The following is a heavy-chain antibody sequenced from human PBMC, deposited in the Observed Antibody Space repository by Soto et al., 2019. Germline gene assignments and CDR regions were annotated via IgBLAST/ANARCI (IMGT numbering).Heavy chain of an antibody. CDR2: IHVGTSDI. J-gene: IGHJ4*02. Sequence: PGESLKISCKGSGYSFTSYWISWVRQMPGKGLEWMGIIHVGTSDIRYSPPFKGQVTISADKSIRTAYLQWSSLKASDTAMYYCALVVDGLFYSDYWGQGTPVTVSS. CDR1: GYSFTSYW. D-gene: IGHD3-22*01. V-gene: IGHV5-51*01. CDR3: ALVVDGLFYSDY.